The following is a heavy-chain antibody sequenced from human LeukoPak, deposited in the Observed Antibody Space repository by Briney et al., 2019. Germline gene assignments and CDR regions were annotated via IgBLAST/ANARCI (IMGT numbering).Heavy chain of an antibody. CDR3: ARVFYYYGSGSYPSLDYYYYYYYMDV. J-gene: IGHJ6*03. V-gene: IGHV4-4*02. Sequence: SETLSLTCAVSGGSISSSNWWSWIRQPPGKGLEWNGEIYHSGSTNYNPSLKSRVNISVDTSKNQFSLKLSSVTAADTAVYYCARVFYYYGSGSYPSLDYYYYYYYMDVWGKGTTVTVSS. D-gene: IGHD3-10*01. CDR2: IYHSGST. CDR1: GGSISSSNW.